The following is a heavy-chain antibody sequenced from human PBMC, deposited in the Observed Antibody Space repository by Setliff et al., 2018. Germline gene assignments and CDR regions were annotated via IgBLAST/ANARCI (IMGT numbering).Heavy chain of an antibody. D-gene: IGHD6-25*01. CDR1: GFTFSTYA. CDR3: ARSPANGGHDAFDV. CDR2: ISSSSSYI. J-gene: IGHJ3*01. Sequence: GGSLRLSCAASGFTFSTYALSWVRQAPGKGLEWVSSISSSSSYIYYADSVQGRFTISRDNAQNSLYLQMDSLRAEDTAVYYCARSPANGGHDAFDVWGQGTMVTVSS. V-gene: IGHV3-21*01.